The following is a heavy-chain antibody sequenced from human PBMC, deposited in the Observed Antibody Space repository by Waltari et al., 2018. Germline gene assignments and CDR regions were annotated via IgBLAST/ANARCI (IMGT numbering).Heavy chain of an antibody. CDR1: GSTFTSYG. J-gene: IGHJ3*02. CDR3: ARGGLGQGNDAFDI. Sequence: QVQLVQSGAEVKKPGASVKVSGNASGSTFTSYGISWLRQAPGQGMEWMGCISAYNGNTNYAQKLQGRVTRTTDTSTSTAYMELRSLRSDDTAVYYCARGGLGQGNDAFDIWGQGTMVTVSS. V-gene: IGHV1-18*01. D-gene: IGHD7-27*01. CDR2: ISAYNGNT.